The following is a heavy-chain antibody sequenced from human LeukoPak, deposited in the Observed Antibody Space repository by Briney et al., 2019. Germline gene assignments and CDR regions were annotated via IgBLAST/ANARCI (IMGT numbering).Heavy chain of an antibody. D-gene: IGHD3-9*01. CDR2: IYYSGST. CDR3: ARRRGWYYDILTGYSLYAFDI. Sequence: LETLSLTCAVYGGSFSGYYWGWIRQPPGKGLEWIGSIYYSGSTYYNPSLKSRVTISVDTSKNQFSLKLSSVTAADTAVYYCARRRGWYYDILTGYSLYAFDIWGQGTMVTVSS. CDR1: GGSFSGYY. J-gene: IGHJ3*02. V-gene: IGHV4-39*01.